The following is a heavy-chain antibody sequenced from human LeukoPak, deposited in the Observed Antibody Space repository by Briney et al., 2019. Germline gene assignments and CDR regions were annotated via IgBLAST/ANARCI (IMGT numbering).Heavy chain of an antibody. CDR1: GFTFSSYS. CDR2: ISGSGGST. J-gene: IGHJ4*02. V-gene: IGHV3-23*01. CDR3: AKDPKPVRYQYFDY. Sequence: PGGSLRLSCAASGFTFSSYSMSWVRQAPGKGLEWVSAISGSGGSTYNADSVKGRFTISRDNSKNTLYLQMNSLRAEDTAVYDCAKDPKPVRYQYFDYWGQGTLVTVSS. D-gene: IGHD2-2*01.